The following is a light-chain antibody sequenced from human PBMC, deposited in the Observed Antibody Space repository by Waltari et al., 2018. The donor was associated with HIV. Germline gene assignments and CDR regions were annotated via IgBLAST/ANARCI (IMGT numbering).Light chain of an antibody. CDR2: RNN. CDR3: AAWDDSLSGVV. CDR1: SSKIGSNY. J-gene: IGLJ2*01. Sequence: QSVLTQPPSAPGTPGQRVAISCSGSSSKIGSNYVYWYQQPPGTAPKLLIYRNNQRPSGVPDRFSGSKSGTSASLAISGLRSEDEADYYCAAWDDSLSGVVFGGGTKLTVL. V-gene: IGLV1-47*01.